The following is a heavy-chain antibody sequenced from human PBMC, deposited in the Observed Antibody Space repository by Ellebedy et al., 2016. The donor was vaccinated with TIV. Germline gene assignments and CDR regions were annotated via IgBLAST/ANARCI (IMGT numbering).Heavy chain of an antibody. J-gene: IGHJ4*02. V-gene: IGHV3-48*02. CDR3: ARRRSSSWFETYYDY. D-gene: IGHD6-13*01. Sequence: GESLKISCAASGFTFSTYSMNWVRQAPGKGLEWVSYISSSSSTIYYADSVKGRFTISRDNAKNSLYLQMTSLRDEDTAVYYCARRRSSSWFETYYDYWGQGTLVTVSS. CDR2: ISSSSSTI. CDR1: GFTFSTYS.